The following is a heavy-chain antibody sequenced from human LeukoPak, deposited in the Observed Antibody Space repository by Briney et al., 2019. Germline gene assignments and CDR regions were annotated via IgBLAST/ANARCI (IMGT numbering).Heavy chain of an antibody. CDR3: ARGADAGGYNWFDP. V-gene: IGHV3-23*01. D-gene: IGHD1-26*01. CDR2: ISDSGGSI. J-gene: IGHJ5*02. Sequence: GGSLRISCAASGFTFSNYAMSWVRQAPGKGLEWVSGISDSGGSIYYADSVKGRFTISRDNAKNSLYLQMNSLRAEDTAVYYCARGADAGGYNWFDPWGQGTLVTVSS. CDR1: GFTFSNYA.